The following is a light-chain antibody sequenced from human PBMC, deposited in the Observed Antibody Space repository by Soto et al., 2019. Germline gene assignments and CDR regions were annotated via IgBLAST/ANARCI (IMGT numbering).Light chain of an antibody. J-gene: IGLJ3*02. CDR2: ENN. V-gene: IGLV1-51*02. CDR1: SSNIGNNY. CDR3: LLTYSGFRM. Sequence: QSVLTQPPSVSAAPGQKVTISCSGSSSNIGNNYVSWYQQLPGTAPKLLIYENNKRPSGIPDRFSGSLLGGKGALTLSGAQPEDEADYYCLLTYSGFRMFGGGTKLTVL.